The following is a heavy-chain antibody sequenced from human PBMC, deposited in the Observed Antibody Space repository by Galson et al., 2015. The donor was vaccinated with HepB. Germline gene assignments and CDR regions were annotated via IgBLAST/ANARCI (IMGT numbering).Heavy chain of an antibody. D-gene: IGHD2-21*02. CDR3: ASSAYCGGDCYPTQGSFDI. J-gene: IGHJ3*02. CDR2: ISYDGSNK. CDR1: GFTFSSYG. V-gene: IGHV3-30*03. Sequence: SLRLSCAASGFTFSSYGMHWVRQAPGKGLEWVAVISYDGSNKYYADSVKGRFTISRDNSKNTLYLQMNSPRVEDTAVYYCASSAYCGGDCYPTQGSFDIWGQGTMVTVSS.